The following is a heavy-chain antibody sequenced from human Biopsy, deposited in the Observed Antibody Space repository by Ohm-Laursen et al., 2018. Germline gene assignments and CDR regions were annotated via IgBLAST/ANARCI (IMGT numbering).Heavy chain of an antibody. Sequence: GASVKVSCKASGYTFTGQYLHWVRQVPGQGLEWMGWINPHSGTTKFAQDFQGRVTMTGDTSITTAYMELRRLRSDDTAVYYCAKGQDLRGGAEYFQHWGQGALVTVSS. CDR2: INPHSGTT. CDR1: GYTFTGQY. D-gene: IGHD2-15*01. J-gene: IGHJ1*01. CDR3: AKGQDLRGGAEYFQH. V-gene: IGHV1-2*02.